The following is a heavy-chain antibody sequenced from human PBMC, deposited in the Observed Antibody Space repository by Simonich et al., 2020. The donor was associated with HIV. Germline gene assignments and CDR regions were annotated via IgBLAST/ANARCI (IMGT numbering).Heavy chain of an antibody. J-gene: IGHJ4*02. CDR2: INNSEST. D-gene: IGHD5-12*01. Sequence: QVQLQQWGAGLLKPSETLSLTCAVYGGSFSGYYWSWIRQPPGKGLEWIGEINNSESTNNNPSLKSRVTISVDTSKNQFSLKLSSVTAADTAVYYCARHESGYDSPNDYWGQGTLVTVSS. CDR3: ARHESGYDSPNDY. V-gene: IGHV4-34*01. CDR1: GGSFSGYY.